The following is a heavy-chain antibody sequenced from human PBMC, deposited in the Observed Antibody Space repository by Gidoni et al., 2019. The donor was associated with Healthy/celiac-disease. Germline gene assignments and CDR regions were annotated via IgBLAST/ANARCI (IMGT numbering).Heavy chain of an antibody. CDR3: AKGTSYGGLVYYFDY. CDR2: ISGSGGST. Sequence: EVQLFESGGGLVQPGGSLRLSCSASGFTFSSYAMSWVRQAPGKGLEWVSAISGSGGSTYYADSVKGRFTISRDNSKNTLYLQMNSLRAEDTAVYYCAKGTSYGGLVYYFDYWGQGTLVTVSS. D-gene: IGHD1-26*01. V-gene: IGHV3-23*01. CDR1: GFTFSSYA. J-gene: IGHJ4*02.